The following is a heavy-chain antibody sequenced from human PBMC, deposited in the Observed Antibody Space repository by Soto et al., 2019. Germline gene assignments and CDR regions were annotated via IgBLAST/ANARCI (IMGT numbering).Heavy chain of an antibody. CDR2: IGGYNGNT. D-gene: IGHD6-19*01. Sequence: QVQLVQSGGEMKRPGASVKVSCKASGYTFTSYSINWVRQAPGQGLEWMGWIGGYNGNTNYAQKYQGRVTMTTDTSTSTIYMELRSLRSDDTAVYYCARVLGIAVAADYWGQGTLVTVSS. CDR1: GYTFTSYS. V-gene: IGHV1-18*04. J-gene: IGHJ4*02. CDR3: ARVLGIAVAADY.